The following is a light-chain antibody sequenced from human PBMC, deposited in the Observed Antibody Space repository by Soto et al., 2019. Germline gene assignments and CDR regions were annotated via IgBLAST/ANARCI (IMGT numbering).Light chain of an antibody. J-gene: IGKJ3*01. CDR1: QSVSSN. Sequence: ETVMTQSPATLSVSPGERPTLSCRASQSVSSNLAWYQQKPGQAPRLLIYDASTRATGIPARFSGSGSGTDVTRTLSRLQSEDFAVYYCQQYNPWPLTFGPGTNVDIK. CDR2: DAS. CDR3: QQYNPWPLT. V-gene: IGKV3-15*01.